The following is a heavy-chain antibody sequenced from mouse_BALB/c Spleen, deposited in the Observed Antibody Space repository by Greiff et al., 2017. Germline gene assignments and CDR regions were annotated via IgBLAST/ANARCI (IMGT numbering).Heavy chain of an antibody. CDR2: IYPGDGDT. Sequence: QVQLQQSGAELVRPGSSVKLSCKASGYAFSSYWMNWVKQRPGQGLEWIGQIYPGDGDTNYNGKFKGKATLTADKSSSKAYMQLSSLTSEDSAVYYGARNGTLDYWGQGTTVTVSA. CDR3: ARNGTLDY. V-gene: IGHV1-80*01. CDR1: GYAFSSYW. D-gene: IGHD1-1*01. J-gene: IGHJ2*01.